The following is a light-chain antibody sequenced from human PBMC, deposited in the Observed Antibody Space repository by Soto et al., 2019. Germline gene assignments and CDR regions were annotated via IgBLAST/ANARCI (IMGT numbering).Light chain of an antibody. CDR2: EVS. Sequence: QSVLTQPASGSGSPGQSITISCTGTGSDVGTYNYVSWYQQHPGKAPKLMIYEVSNRPSGVSNRFSGSKSGATASLTISRLQAEDEADYYCSSYTDSSTLEVFGTGTKVTVL. V-gene: IGLV2-14*01. CDR3: SSYTDSSTLEV. J-gene: IGLJ1*01. CDR1: GSDVGTYNY.